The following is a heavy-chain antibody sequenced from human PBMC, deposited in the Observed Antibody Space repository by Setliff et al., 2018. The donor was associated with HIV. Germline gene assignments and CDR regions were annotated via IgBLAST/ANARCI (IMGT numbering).Heavy chain of an antibody. CDR2: IYTSGST. CDR1: GGSIRSFF. CDR3: ARQVPVPGVAVTPIDY. V-gene: IGHV4-59*01. Sequence: SETLSLTCTVSGGSIRSFFWSWIRQPPGKGLEWIGHIYTSGSTNYNPSLKSRVTISVDTSTNQFSLKLSSVTAADTAVYYCARQVPVPGVAVTPIDYWGQGTLVTVSS. D-gene: IGHD3-22*01. J-gene: IGHJ4*02.